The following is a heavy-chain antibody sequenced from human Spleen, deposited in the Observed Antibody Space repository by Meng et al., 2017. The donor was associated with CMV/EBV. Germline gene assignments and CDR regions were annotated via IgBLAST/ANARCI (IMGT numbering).Heavy chain of an antibody. CDR2: ISSSSSYI. CDR3: AKDIGDFWSGYITPSYYYYGMDV. J-gene: IGHJ6*02. D-gene: IGHD3-3*01. CDR1: GFTFSIYS. V-gene: IGHV3-21*01. Sequence: GESLKISCAASGFTFSIYSINWVRQAPGKGLEWASSISSSSSYIYYADSVKGRFTISRDNAKNSLYLQMNSLRAEDTAVYYCAKDIGDFWSGYITPSYYYYGMDVWGQGTTVTVSS.